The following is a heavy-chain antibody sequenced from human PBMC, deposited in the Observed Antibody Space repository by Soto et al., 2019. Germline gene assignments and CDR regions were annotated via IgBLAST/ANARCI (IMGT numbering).Heavy chain of an antibody. V-gene: IGHV1-8*02. J-gene: IGHJ3*02. CDR1: GYSFSSYD. D-gene: IGHD6-13*01. Sequence: QVQLVQSGAEVKKPGASVRVSCKAFGYSFSSYDINWVRQATGQGLEWMGWMNPNSGNTGYAQRLQGRVTMTRNTSIRTAYLELSSLRSEDTAVYYCARGQQLMLNSDAFDIWGQGTMVTVS. CDR2: MNPNSGNT. CDR3: ARGQQLMLNSDAFDI.